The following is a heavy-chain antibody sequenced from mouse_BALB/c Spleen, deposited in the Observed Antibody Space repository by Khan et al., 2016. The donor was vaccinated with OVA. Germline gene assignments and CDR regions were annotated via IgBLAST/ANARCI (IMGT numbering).Heavy chain of an antibody. J-gene: IGHJ4*01. D-gene: IGHD2-10*01. CDR2: INTYTGEP. V-gene: IGHV9-3-1*01. CDR3: ARPPYFSYVMAY. CDR1: GYTFTNYG. Sequence: QIQLVQSGPELKKPGETVKISGKASGYTFTNYGMNWVKQAPGKGLKWMGWINTYTGEPTYTDDFKGRFAFSLETSASTAYLQINKLKNEDTATYFCARPPYFSYVMAYWGQGTSVTVSS.